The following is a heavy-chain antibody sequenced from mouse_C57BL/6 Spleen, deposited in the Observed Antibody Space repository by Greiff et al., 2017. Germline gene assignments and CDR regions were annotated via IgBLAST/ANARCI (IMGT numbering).Heavy chain of an antibody. D-gene: IGHD2-4*01. J-gene: IGHJ1*03. Sequence: EVQLQESGPGMVKPSQSLSLTCTVTGYSITSGYDWHWIRHFPGNKLEWMGYISYSGSTNYNPSLKSRISITHDTSKNHFFLKLNSVTTEDTATYSGARGDDYALNFDVWGTGTTVTVSS. V-gene: IGHV3-1*01. CDR1: GYSITSGYD. CDR3: ARGDDYALNFDV. CDR2: ISYSGST.